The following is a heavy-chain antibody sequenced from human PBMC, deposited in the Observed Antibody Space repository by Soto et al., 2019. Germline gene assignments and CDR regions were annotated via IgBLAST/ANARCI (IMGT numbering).Heavy chain of an antibody. CDR3: ARDRMITFGGAPGY. V-gene: IGHV3-33*01. Sequence: LRLSCAASGFTFSSYGMHWVRQAPGKGLEWVAVIWYDGSNKYYADSVKGRFTISRDNSKNTLYLQMNSLRAEDTAVYYCARDRMITFGGAPGYWGQGTLVTVSS. D-gene: IGHD3-16*01. CDR2: IWYDGSNK. J-gene: IGHJ4*02. CDR1: GFTFSSYG.